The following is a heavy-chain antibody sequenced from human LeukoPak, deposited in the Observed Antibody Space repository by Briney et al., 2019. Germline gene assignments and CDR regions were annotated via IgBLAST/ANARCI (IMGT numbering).Heavy chain of an antibody. CDR1: GFTFSSYC. J-gene: IGHJ4*02. CDR2: IKQDGSEE. D-gene: IGHD5-12*01. Sequence: GWSLRLSCAASGFTFSSYCMSWVRQAPGKGLEWVANIKQDGSEEYYVDSVKGRFTISRDNAKKSLYLQMNSLRAEDTAVYYCASERTGKVARYWGQGTLVTVSS. V-gene: IGHV3-7*05. CDR3: ASERTGKVARY.